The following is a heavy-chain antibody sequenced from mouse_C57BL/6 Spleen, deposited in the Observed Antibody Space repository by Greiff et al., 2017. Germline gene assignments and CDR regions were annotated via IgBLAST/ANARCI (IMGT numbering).Heavy chain of an antibody. V-gene: IGHV1-82*01. CDR2: IYPGDGDT. CDR3: AREEDGYFYWYFDV. Sequence: QVQLQQSGPELVKPGASVKISCKASGYAFSSSWMNWVKQRPGKGLEWIGRIYPGDGDTNYNGKFKGKATLTADKSSSTAYMQLSSLTSEDSAVYFCAREEDGYFYWYFDVWGTGTTVTVSS. CDR1: GYAFSSSW. D-gene: IGHD2-3*01. J-gene: IGHJ1*03.